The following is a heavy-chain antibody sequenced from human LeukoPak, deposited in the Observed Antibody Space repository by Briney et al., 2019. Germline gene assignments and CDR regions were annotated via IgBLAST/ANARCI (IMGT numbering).Heavy chain of an antibody. CDR2: INSDGRDT. CDR3: TSWGDTTAEYFQR. D-gene: IGHD2-21*02. CDR1: GFTFNRCW. Sequence: GGSLRLSCVVSGFTFNRCWMNWVRQAPGKGLEWVAHINSDGRDTYYVDSVKGRFTISRDNAQNSMYLQMNSLRVEDTAVYYCTSWGDTTAEYFQRWGRGTLVTVSS. J-gene: IGHJ1*01. V-gene: IGHV3-7*01.